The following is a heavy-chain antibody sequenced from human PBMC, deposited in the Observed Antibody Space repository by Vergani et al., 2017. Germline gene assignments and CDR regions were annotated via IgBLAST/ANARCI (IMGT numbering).Heavy chain of an antibody. Sequence: EVQLLESGGGLVQPGGSLRLSCAASGFTFSSYAMSWVRQAPGKGLEWVSVIYSGGSSTYYADSVKGRFTISRDNSKNTLYLQMNSLRAEDTAVYYCARVGRSSSFQSHYYYMDVWGKGTTVTVSS. CDR1: GFTFSSYA. V-gene: IGHV3-23*03. J-gene: IGHJ6*03. D-gene: IGHD6-6*01. CDR3: ARVGRSSSFQSHYYYMDV. CDR2: IYSGGSST.